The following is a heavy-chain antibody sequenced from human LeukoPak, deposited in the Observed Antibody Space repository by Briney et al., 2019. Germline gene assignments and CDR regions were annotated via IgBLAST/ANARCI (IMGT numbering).Heavy chain of an antibody. CDR2: IYYSGST. V-gene: IGHV4-39*01. CDR3: ARHPTGPGGMDV. D-gene: IGHD2-8*02. CDR1: GGSISSSSYY. J-gene: IGHJ6*02. Sequence: SETLSLTCTVSGGSISSSSYYWGWIRQPPGEGLEWIGSIYYSGSTYYNPSLKSRVTISVDTSKNQFSLKLSSVTAADTAVYYCARHPTGPGGMDVWGQGTTVTVSS.